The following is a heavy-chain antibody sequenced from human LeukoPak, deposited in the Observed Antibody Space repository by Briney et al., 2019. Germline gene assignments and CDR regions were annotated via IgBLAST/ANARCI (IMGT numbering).Heavy chain of an antibody. CDR3: ARDQAATNTQVRFCLD. Sequence: VASVKVSCKASGYTFTGYYMHWVRQAPGQGLEWMGWINPNSGDTNYAEKFQGRVTMTRDTSISTAYMDLRRLRSDDTAVYYCARDQAATNTQVRFCLDWGQGTLVTVSS. V-gene: IGHV1-2*02. CDR1: GYTFTGYY. D-gene: IGHD3-9*01. CDR2: INPNSGDT. J-gene: IGHJ4*02.